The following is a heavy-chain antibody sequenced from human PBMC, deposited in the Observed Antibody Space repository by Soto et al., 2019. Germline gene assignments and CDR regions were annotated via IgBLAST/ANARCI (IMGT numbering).Heavy chain of an antibody. CDR1: GYTFTGYY. J-gene: IGHJ4*02. Sequence: QVQLVQSGAEVKKPGASVKVSCKASGYTFTGYYMHWVRQAPGQGLEWMGWINPNSGGTNYAQKFQGRVTMTRDTSISTAYMELSRLRSDDTAVYYCARGPPPPYCGGDCYTNDYWGQGTLVTVSS. V-gene: IGHV1-2*02. D-gene: IGHD2-21*02. CDR3: ARGPPPPYCGGDCYTNDY. CDR2: INPNSGGT.